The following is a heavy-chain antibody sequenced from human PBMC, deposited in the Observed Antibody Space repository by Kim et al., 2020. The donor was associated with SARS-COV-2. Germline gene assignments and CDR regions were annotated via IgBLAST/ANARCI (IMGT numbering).Heavy chain of an antibody. CDR2: IKQDGSEK. J-gene: IGHJ3*02. CDR1: GFTFSSYW. V-gene: IGHV3-7*01. D-gene: IGHD3-22*01. Sequence: GGSLRLSCAASGFTFSSYWMSWVRQAPGKGLEWVANIKQDGSEKYYVDSVKGRFTISRDNAKNSLYLQMNSLRAEDTAVYYCARVVRSDGDYEPYYYDSSGNDAFDIWGQGTMVTVSS. CDR3: ARVVRSDGDYEPYYYDSSGNDAFDI.